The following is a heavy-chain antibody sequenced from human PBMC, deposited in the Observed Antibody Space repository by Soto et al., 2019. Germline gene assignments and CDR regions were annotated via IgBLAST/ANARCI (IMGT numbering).Heavy chain of an antibody. CDR3: ARGRAMVEDYYFDY. J-gene: IGHJ4*02. V-gene: IGHV3-7*02. Sequence: PGGSLRLSCAASGFTFSSYWMSWVRQAPGKGLEWVANIKQDGSEKYYVDSVRGRFTISRDNAKNTLYLQMNSLRAEDTAVYYCARGRAMVEDYYFDYWGQGTLVTVSS. CDR1: GFTFSSYW. CDR2: IKQDGSEK. D-gene: IGHD5-18*01.